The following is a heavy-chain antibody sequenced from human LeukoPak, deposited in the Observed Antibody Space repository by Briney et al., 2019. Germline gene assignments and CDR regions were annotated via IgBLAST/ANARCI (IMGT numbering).Heavy chain of an antibody. CDR1: GYTFTNYA. D-gene: IGHD3-10*01. Sequence: ASVKVSCKASGYTFTNYAMHWVRQAPGQRLEWMGWINAGSGNTKYSQKFQDRVTITRDTSASTAYMELSSLRSEDTAVYYCAREGEVRGIIITGDYWGQGTLVTVSS. V-gene: IGHV1-3*01. CDR2: INAGSGNT. CDR3: AREGEVRGIIITGDY. J-gene: IGHJ4*02.